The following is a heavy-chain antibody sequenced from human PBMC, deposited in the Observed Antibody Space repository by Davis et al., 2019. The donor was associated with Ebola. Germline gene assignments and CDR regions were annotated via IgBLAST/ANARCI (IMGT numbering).Heavy chain of an antibody. CDR2: IIPIFGTA. Sequence: SVKVSCKASGGTFSSYTISWVRQAPGQGLEWMGRIIPIFGTADYAQKFQGRVTITADRTTTTVYMELSSLSSEDTAVYYCARIVGSSGESTYGYDYWGQGTLVTVSS. V-gene: IGHV1-69*08. CDR1: GGTFSSYT. D-gene: IGHD6-25*01. J-gene: IGHJ4*02. CDR3: ARIVGSSGESTYGYDY.